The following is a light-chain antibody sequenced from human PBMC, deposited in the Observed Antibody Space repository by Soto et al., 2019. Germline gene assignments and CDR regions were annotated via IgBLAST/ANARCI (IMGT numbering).Light chain of an antibody. CDR3: QQYGASPFN. V-gene: IGKV3-20*01. Sequence: EIVLTQSPGTLSLSPGERATLSCRASQSVSGTYLAWYQQRPGQAPKVLIYGASSRAAGIPDRFSGSGSGTDFTLTISRLXXXXXXXYYCQQYGASPFNFGPGTKVDIK. CDR1: QSVSGTY. CDR2: GAS. J-gene: IGKJ3*01.